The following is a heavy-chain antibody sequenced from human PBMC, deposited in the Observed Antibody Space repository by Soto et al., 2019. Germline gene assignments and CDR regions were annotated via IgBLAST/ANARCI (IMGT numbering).Heavy chain of an antibody. Sequence: PSETLSLTCTVSGGSIDNYYWSWIRQPPGKGLEWIGYIYYSGSTNYNPSLKSRVSISVDTSKNQFSLRLRSVTAADTAVYYCARGFVCSTTSCYDSWGQGTLVTVSS. CDR2: IYYSGST. CDR1: GGSIDNYY. D-gene: IGHD2-2*01. J-gene: IGHJ4*02. V-gene: IGHV4-59*01. CDR3: ARGFVCSTTSCYDS.